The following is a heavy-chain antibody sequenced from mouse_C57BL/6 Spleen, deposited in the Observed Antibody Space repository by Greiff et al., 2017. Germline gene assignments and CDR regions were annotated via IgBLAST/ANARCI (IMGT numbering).Heavy chain of an antibody. CDR3: ARRVEAMDY. V-gene: IGHV1-18*01. D-gene: IGHD1-1*02. Sequence: VQLVESGPELVKPGASVKIPCKASGYTFTDYNMDWVKQSHGKSLEWIGDINPNNGGTIYNQKFKGKATLTVDKSSSTAYMELRSLTSEDTAVYYCARRVEAMDYWGQGTSVTVSS. CDR2: INPNNGGT. J-gene: IGHJ4*01. CDR1: GYTFTDYN.